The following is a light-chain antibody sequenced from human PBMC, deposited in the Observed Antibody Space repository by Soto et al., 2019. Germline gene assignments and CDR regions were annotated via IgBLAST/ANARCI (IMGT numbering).Light chain of an antibody. Sequence: EIVLTQSPGTLSLSPGERATLFCRTGQSVSSSYLAWYQQKPGQAPRLLISGASSRATGFPDRFSGSGSGTDFTLTISRLEPEDFAVYYCQKYGSSPLNFGQGTRLEIK. J-gene: IGKJ5*01. CDR1: QSVSSSY. V-gene: IGKV3-20*01. CDR2: GAS. CDR3: QKYGSSPLN.